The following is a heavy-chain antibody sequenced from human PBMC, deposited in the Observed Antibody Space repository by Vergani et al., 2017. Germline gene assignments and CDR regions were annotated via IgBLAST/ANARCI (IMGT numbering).Heavy chain of an antibody. Sequence: EVQLLESGGGLVQPGGSLRLSCAASGFTVSSNYMSWVRQAPGKGLEWVSVIYSGGSTYYADSVKGRFTISRHNSKNTLYLQMNSLRAEDTAVYYCARAGDFWSGYYTGYAFDIWGQGTMVTVSS. D-gene: IGHD3-3*01. CDR1: GFTVSSNY. V-gene: IGHV3-53*04. CDR2: IYSGGST. J-gene: IGHJ3*02. CDR3: ARAGDFWSGYYTGYAFDI.